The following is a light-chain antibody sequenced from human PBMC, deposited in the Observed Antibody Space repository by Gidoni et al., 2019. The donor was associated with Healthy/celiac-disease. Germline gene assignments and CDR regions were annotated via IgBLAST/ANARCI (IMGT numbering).Light chain of an antibody. CDR2: GAS. CDR3: QQYGSTPRT. CDR1: QSVSSSY. J-gene: IGKJ1*01. V-gene: IGKV3-20*01. Sequence: EILLTPSPGTLSLSPGERATLSCRASQSVSSSYLAWYQQKPGQAPRLLIYGASSRATGIPDRFSGSGSGTDFTLTISRLEPEDFAVYYCQQYGSTPRTFGQGTKVEIK.